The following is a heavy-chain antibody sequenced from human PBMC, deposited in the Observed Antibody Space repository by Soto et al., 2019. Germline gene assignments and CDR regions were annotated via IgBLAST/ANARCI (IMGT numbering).Heavy chain of an antibody. D-gene: IGHD3-10*01. CDR3: ASLYGSGSYSYYGMDV. CDR2: IIPIFGTA. Sequence: SVKVSCKASGGTFSSYAISWVRQAPGQGLEWMGGIIPIFGTANYAQKVQGRVTITADESTSTAYMALSSLRSEDTAVYYCASLYGSGSYSYYGMDVWGQGTTVTVSS. J-gene: IGHJ6*02. CDR1: GGTFSSYA. V-gene: IGHV1-69*13.